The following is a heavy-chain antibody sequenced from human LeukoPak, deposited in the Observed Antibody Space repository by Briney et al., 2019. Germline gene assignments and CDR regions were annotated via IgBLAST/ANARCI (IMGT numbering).Heavy chain of an antibody. CDR3: TKGCYYGSGTYCSDY. V-gene: IGHV3-30*02. D-gene: IGHD3-10*01. CDR1: GFTFSSYG. J-gene: IGHJ4*02. Sequence: GGSLRLSCAASGFTFSSYGMHWVRQAPGKGLEWVAFIPYDGSNKYYTDSVKGRFTISRDNSRNTVYLQMNSLRGEDTAVYHCTKGCYYGSGTYCSDYWGQGTLVTVSS. CDR2: IPYDGSNK.